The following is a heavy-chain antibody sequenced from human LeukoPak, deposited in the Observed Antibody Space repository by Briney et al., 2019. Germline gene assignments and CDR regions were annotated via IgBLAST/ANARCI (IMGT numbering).Heavy chain of an antibody. Sequence: SETLSLTCTVSGGSPSSSSYYWGWIRQPPGKGLEWVGSIYYSGSTYYNPSLKSRVTISVDTSKNQFSLTLSSVTAADAAVYYCATQPLFCSGGSCYDYWGQGTLVTVSS. CDR2: IYYSGST. CDR1: GGSPSSSSYY. J-gene: IGHJ4*02. V-gene: IGHV4-39*01. CDR3: ATQPLFCSGGSCYDY. D-gene: IGHD2-15*01.